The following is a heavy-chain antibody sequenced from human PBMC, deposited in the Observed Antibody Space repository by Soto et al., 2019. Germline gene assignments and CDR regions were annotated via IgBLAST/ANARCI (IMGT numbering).Heavy chain of an antibody. CDR3: SKDFRRGAYESSGCSFDY. D-gene: IGHD3-22*01. CDR1: GFTFSSYG. V-gene: IGHV3-23*01. Sequence: GGSLRLSCAASGFTFSSYGMSWVRQAPGKGLEWVSAIRCGGGSKYYADSVKGRFTISRDNSKNTLYLQMNSLRAEDTAVYYWSKDFRRGAYESSGCSFDYWGQGTLVTVSS. J-gene: IGHJ4*02. CDR2: IRCGGGSK.